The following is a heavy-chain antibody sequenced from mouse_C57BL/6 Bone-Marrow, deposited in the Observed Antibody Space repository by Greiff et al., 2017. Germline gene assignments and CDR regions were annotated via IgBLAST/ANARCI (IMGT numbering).Heavy chain of an antibody. CDR3: ARHVHYPYAMDY. CDR2: ISSGGSYT. V-gene: IGHV5-6*01. CDR1: GFTFSSYG. Sequence: EVKLVESGGDLVKPGGSLKLSCAASGFTFSSYGMSWVRQTPDKRLEWVATISSGGSYTYYPDSVKGRFTISRDNAKNTLYLQMSSLKSEDTAMYYCARHVHYPYAMDYRGQGTSVTVSS. D-gene: IGHD1-2*01. J-gene: IGHJ4*01.